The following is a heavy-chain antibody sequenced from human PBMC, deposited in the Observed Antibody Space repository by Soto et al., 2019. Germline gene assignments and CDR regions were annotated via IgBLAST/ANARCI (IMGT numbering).Heavy chain of an antibody. CDR2: ISYDVRNK. V-gene: IGHV3-30*18. D-gene: IGHD6-6*01. J-gene: IGHJ4*02. CDR1: GFTFSSYG. CDR3: AKGGGEYSSSSYCEY. Sequence: WGSLRLSCAASGFTFSSYGMHWVRQAPGKGLEWVAVISYDVRNKYYADSVKGRFTISRDNSKNTLYLQMNSLRAEDTAVYYCAKGGGEYSSSSYCEYWGKGNLVSVSS.